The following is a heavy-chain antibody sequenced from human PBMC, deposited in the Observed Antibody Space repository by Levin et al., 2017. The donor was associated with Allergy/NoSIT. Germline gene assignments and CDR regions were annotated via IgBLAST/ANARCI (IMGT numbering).Heavy chain of an antibody. CDR3: AKGRRGIGWFYFDS. D-gene: IGHD6-19*01. V-gene: IGHV1-18*01. J-gene: IGHJ4*02. Sequence: ASVKVSCKTSGYTFTSFGMNWVRQAPGQGLEWMGWINTYNGHATYAQAFQGRVSMTTDTSTNTAYLELKNLRSDDTALYYCAKGRRGIGWFYFDSWGQGTLVTVSS. CDR1: GYTFTSFG. CDR2: INTYNGHA.